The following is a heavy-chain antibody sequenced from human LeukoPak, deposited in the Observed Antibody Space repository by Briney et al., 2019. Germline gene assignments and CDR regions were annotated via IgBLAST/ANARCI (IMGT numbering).Heavy chain of an antibody. J-gene: IGHJ4*02. D-gene: IGHD2-15*01. CDR1: GGTFSSYA. V-gene: IGHV1-69*13. CDR2: IIPIFGTA. CDR3: ARDCSGGSCFDY. Sequence: ASVKVSCKASGGTFSSYAISWVRQAPGQGLEWMGGIIPIFGTANYAQKFQGRVTITADESTSTAYVELSSLRSEDTAVYYCARDCSGGSCFDYWGQGTLVTVSS.